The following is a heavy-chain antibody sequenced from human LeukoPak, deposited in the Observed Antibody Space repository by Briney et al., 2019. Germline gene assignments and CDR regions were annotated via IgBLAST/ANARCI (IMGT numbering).Heavy chain of an antibody. Sequence: GESLQISCKGSGYSFTSYWIGWVRQMPGEGLEWMGIIYPGDSDTRYSPSFQGQVTISADKSISTAYLQWSSLKASDTAMYYCARHMGGYYYGSGSYLVDYWGQGTLVTVSS. D-gene: IGHD3-10*01. J-gene: IGHJ4*02. CDR1: GYSFTSYW. V-gene: IGHV5-51*01. CDR3: ARHMGGYYYGSGSYLVDY. CDR2: IYPGDSDT.